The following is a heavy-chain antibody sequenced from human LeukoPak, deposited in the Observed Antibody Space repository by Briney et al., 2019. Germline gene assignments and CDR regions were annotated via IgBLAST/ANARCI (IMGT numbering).Heavy chain of an antibody. Sequence: SETLSLTCTVSGGSISSGSYYWSWIRQPAGKGLEWIGRIYTSGSTNYNPSLKSRVTISVDTSKNQFSLKLSSVTAADTAVCYCAGHRIAAAGWALYYYYYYYMDVWGKGTTVTVSS. CDR1: GGSISSGSYY. J-gene: IGHJ6*03. CDR2: IYTSGST. V-gene: IGHV4-61*02. D-gene: IGHD6-13*01. CDR3: AGHRIAAAGWALYYYYYYYMDV.